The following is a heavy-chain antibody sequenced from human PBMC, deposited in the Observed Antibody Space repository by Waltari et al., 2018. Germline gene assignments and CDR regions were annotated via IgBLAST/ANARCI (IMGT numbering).Heavy chain of an antibody. J-gene: IGHJ3*02. V-gene: IGHV4-34*01. CDR1: GGSFSGYY. Sequence: QVQLQQWGAGLLKPSETLSLTCAVYGGSFSGYYWSWIRQPPGKGLEWIGEINHSGSTNDNPSLKSRVTISVDTSKNQFSLKLSSVTAADTAVYYCARGSSGWYDRRDAFDIWGQGTMVTVSS. CDR3: ARGSSGWYDRRDAFDI. D-gene: IGHD6-19*01. CDR2: INHSGST.